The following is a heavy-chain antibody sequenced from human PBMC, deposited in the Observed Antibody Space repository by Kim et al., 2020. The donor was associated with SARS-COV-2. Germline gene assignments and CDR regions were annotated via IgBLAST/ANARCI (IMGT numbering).Heavy chain of an antibody. V-gene: IGHV3-23*01. Sequence: GGSLRLSCAASGFIFSSYAMSWVRQAPGKGLEWVSAVSGSGNSTYYAVSVKGRFAISRDNSKNTLYLQMNSLRAEDTAVYYCAQGPSCSGTNWDTEGAF. J-gene: IGHJ3*01. CDR1: GFIFSSYA. CDR3: AQGPSCSGTNWDTEGAF. CDR2: VSGSGNST. D-gene: IGHD1-1*01.